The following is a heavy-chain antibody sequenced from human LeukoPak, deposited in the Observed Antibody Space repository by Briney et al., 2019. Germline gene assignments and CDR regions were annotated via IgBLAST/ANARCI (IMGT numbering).Heavy chain of an antibody. D-gene: IGHD3-10*01. Sequence: GGSLRLSCAASGFAFSSYWLSWVRQAPGKGLEWVANIKQDGSEKYYVDSVKGRFTISRDNAKNSLYLQMNSLRAEDTAVYYCAREASSGTLFDYWGQGRLVTVSS. CDR3: AREASSGTLFDY. CDR2: IKQDGSEK. CDR1: GFAFSSYW. J-gene: IGHJ4*02. V-gene: IGHV3-7*05.